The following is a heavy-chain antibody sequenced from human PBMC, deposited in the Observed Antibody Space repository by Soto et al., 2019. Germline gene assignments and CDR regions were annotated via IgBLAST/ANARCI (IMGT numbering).Heavy chain of an antibody. CDR2: IYHSDIT. Sequence: AETLSLTCTVSGASISSYYWTWLRQPPGKGLEWIGNIYHSDITNSTPPVKRRLTMSVDTSKNQISLNLISVTAADTAVYYCAGNLAVGGFFDPWGQGTLVTVSS. CDR1: GASISSYY. V-gene: IGHV4-59*01. D-gene: IGHD6-19*01. J-gene: IGHJ5*02. CDR3: AGNLAVGGFFDP.